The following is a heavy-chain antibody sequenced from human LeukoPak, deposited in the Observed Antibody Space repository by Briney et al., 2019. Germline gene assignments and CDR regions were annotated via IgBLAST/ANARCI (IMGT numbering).Heavy chain of an antibody. D-gene: IGHD6-19*01. CDR3: AIEHTVAGTS. CDR2: ISTYNGNT. Sequence: ASVKVSCKASGYTFTSYGISWVRQAPGQGLEWMGWISTYNGNTNYAQNLQGRVTMTTDTSTSTAYMELRSLRSDDTAVYYCAIEHTVAGTSWGQGTLVTVSS. CDR1: GYTFTSYG. V-gene: IGHV1-18*01. J-gene: IGHJ4*02.